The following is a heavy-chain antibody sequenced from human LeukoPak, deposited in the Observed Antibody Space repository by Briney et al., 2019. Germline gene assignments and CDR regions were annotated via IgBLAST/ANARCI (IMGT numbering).Heavy chain of an antibody. V-gene: IGHV3-7*02. D-gene: IGHD2-21*01. CDR1: GFSFRSFW. J-gene: IGHJ4*02. CDR2: IKEDGSDK. CDR3: ARQGALGWLTLDY. Sequence: GGSLRLSCAASGFSFRSFWMSWVRQAPGKGLEWVASIKEDGSDKYYVESAKGRFTISRENARNSLYLQMNSLTPEDTAVYFCARQGALGWLTLDYWGQGTLVTVSS.